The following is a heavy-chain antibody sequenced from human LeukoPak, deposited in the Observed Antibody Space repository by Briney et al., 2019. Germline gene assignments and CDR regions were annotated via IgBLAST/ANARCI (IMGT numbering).Heavy chain of an antibody. J-gene: IGHJ4*02. CDR3: AKPKDNSLYCFDY. CDR1: AFTFRSYA. V-gene: IGHV3-23*01. D-gene: IGHD1-20*01. CDR2: ISGSGGST. Sequence: GGSLRLSCAASAFTFRSYAMSWGRQAGGKGLEWVSAISGSGGSTHYADSVKGRFTISRDNSKNTLYLQMSSLRAEDTAVYYCAKPKDNSLYCFDYWGQGTLVTVSS.